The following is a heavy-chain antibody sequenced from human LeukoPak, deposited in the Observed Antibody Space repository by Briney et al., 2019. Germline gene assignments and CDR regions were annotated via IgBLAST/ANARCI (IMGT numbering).Heavy chain of an antibody. D-gene: IGHD2-2*01. V-gene: IGHV3-23*01. CDR3: AKDLPDIVVVPAASDYYYYYYMDV. J-gene: IGHJ6*03. CDR2: ISGSGGST. Sequence: GGSLRLSCAASGFTFSSYAMSWVRQAPGKGLEGVSAISGSGGSTYYADSVKGRFTISRDNSKNTLYLQMNSLRAEDTAVYYCAKDLPDIVVVPAASDYYYYYYMDVWGKGTTVTVSS. CDR1: GFTFSSYA.